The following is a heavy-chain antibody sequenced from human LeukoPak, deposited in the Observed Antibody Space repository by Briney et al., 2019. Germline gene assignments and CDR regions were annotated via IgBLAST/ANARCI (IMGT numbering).Heavy chain of an antibody. Sequence: GGSLRLSCAASGFTFSSYSMNWVRQAPGKGLEWVSYISSSSSTIYYADSVKGRFTISRDNAKNSLYLQMYSLRDEDTAVYYCAKHGFSSGWPQVPSDHWGQGTLVTVSS. V-gene: IGHV3-48*02. CDR3: AKHGFSSGWPQVPSDH. J-gene: IGHJ4*02. D-gene: IGHD6-19*01. CDR2: ISSSSSTI. CDR1: GFTFSSYS.